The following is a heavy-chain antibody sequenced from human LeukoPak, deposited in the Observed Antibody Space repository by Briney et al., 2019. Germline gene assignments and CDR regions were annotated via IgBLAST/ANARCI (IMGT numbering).Heavy chain of an antibody. Sequence: AETLSLTCTVSGYSISSGYYWGWIRQPPGKGLEWIGSIYHSGRTFYNPSLKSRVTISVDTSKNQFSLKLSSVTAADTAVYYCASGRNLYCSSTSCYGGVSDYWGQGTLVTVSS. CDR1: GYSISSGYY. CDR3: ASGRNLYCSSTSCYGGVSDY. D-gene: IGHD2-2*01. J-gene: IGHJ4*02. CDR2: IYHSGRT. V-gene: IGHV4-38-2*02.